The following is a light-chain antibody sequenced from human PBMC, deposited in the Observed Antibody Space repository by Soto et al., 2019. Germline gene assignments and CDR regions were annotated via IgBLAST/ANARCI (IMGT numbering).Light chain of an antibody. V-gene: IGLV6-57*04. CDR3: PSYDRDFVV. CDR1: SGSIATNY. CDR2: ENN. J-gene: IGLJ2*01. Sequence: NFMLTQPHSVSESPGKTLSISCTRSSGSIATNYVQWCQQRPGSAPPTVIYENNQRLSGVPYRFSGSTDCASNSASLTTAGLQAEDEADYYCPSYDRDFVVFGGGTKVTVL.